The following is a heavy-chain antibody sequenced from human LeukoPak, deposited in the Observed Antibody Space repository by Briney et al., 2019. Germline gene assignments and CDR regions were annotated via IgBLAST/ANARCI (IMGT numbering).Heavy chain of an antibody. CDR1: GVSISSYY. CDR2: IYYSGST. V-gene: IGHV4-59*01. D-gene: IGHD3-22*01. Sequence: SETLSLTCTVSGVSISSYYWSWVRQPPGKGLEWIGYIYYSGSTNYNPSLKSRVTISVDTSKNQFSLKLSSVTAADTAVYYCARGGNYYDSSGYFDYWGQGTLVTVSS. J-gene: IGHJ4*02. CDR3: ARGGNYYDSSGYFDY.